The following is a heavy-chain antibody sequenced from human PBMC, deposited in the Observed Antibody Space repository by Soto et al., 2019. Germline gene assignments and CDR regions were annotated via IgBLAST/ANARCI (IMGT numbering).Heavy chain of an antibody. Sequence: SLRLSCAASGFTFSSYAISWFRQAPGKGLEWVSGINWNGGSTGYADSVKGRFTISRDNAKNSLYLQMNSLRAEDTALYYCARDGRSIGFYGMDVWGQGTTVTVSS. CDR1: GFTFSSYA. D-gene: IGHD6-25*01. V-gene: IGHV3-20*04. J-gene: IGHJ6*02. CDR3: ARDGRSIGFYGMDV. CDR2: INWNGGST.